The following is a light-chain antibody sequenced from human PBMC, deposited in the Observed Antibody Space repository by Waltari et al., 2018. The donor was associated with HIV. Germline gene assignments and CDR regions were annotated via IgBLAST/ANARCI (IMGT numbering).Light chain of an antibody. Sequence: QSALTQPRSVSGSPGQSVTISCTGTSSDIGTYNSVSWYQQHPAKAPNLMIYDVSQRPSGVPDRFSGSKSGNTASLTISGLQAEDEADYYCCSYAGTYVFGTGTKVTVL. CDR1: SSDIGTYNS. V-gene: IGLV2-11*01. CDR2: DVS. CDR3: CSYAGTYV. J-gene: IGLJ1*01.